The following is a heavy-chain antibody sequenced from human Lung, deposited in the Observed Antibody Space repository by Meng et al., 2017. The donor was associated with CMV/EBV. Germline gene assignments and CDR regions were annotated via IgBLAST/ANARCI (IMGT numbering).Heavy chain of an antibody. CDR1: GGSFSGYY. CDR2: INHSGST. D-gene: IGHD2-2*02. Sequence: SETLSLXXAVYGGSFSGYYWSWIRQPPGKGLEWIGEINHSGSTNYNPSLKSRVTISVDTSKNQFSLKLSSVTAADTAVYYCARLRIVPAAIPYIHAFDIWGQGXMVTVSS. V-gene: IGHV4-34*01. CDR3: ARLRIVPAAIPYIHAFDI. J-gene: IGHJ3*02.